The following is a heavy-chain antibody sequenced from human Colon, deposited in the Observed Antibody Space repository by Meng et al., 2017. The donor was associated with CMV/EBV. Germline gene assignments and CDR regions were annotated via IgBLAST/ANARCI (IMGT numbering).Heavy chain of an antibody. CDR1: GFTFSNYW. CDR3: TTELNNWNFDY. V-gene: IGHV3-21*03. Sequence: GGSLRLSCVASGFTFSNYWMGWARQAPGKGLEWVSSISSSSSYIYYADSVKGRFTISRDNAKNSLYLQMNSLKTEDTAVYYCTTELNNWNFDYWGQGTLVTVSS. CDR2: ISSSSSYI. D-gene: IGHD1-1*01. J-gene: IGHJ4*02.